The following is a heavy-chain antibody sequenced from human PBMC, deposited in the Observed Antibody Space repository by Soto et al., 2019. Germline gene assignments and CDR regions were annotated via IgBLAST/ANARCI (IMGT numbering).Heavy chain of an antibody. Sequence: PVGLLRVCCGAAGFKFSSYSMSWVLQAPGKGLEWVSSISSSSSYIYYADSVKGRFTISRDKSKNQFSLKLSSVTAADTAVYYCARVSGSYYYGMDVWGQGTTVTVSS. J-gene: IGHJ6*02. D-gene: IGHD1-26*01. CDR3: ARVSGSYYYGMDV. CDR1: GFKFSSYS. V-gene: IGHV3-21*04. CDR2: ISSSSSYI.